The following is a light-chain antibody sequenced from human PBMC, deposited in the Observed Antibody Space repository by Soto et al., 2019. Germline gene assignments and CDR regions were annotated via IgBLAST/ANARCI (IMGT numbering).Light chain of an antibody. CDR2: KVS. J-gene: IGKJ1*01. Sequence: DIVMTQTPLSSPVTLGQAASISCRSSQSLVHNDGNTYLSWFQQRPGQPPRLLIYKVSDRFARVPDRFSCSESGTDFTLTISRVEAEDVGVYYCMQATQSSWTFGQGTKVEI. V-gene: IGKV2-24*01. CDR1: QSLVHNDGNTY. CDR3: MQATQSSWT.